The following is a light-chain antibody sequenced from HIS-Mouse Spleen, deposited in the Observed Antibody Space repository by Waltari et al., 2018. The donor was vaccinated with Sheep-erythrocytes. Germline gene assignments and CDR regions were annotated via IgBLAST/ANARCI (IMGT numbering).Light chain of an antibody. CDR3: CSYAGSSTPWV. CDR1: SSEVGSYNL. CDR2: EGS. Sequence: QSALTQPASVSGSPGQSITIPCTGTSSEVGSYNLVSWYQHHPGKAPKLMIYEGSKRPSGVSNRFSGSKSGNTASLTISGLQAEDEADYYCCSYAGSSTPWVFGGGTKLTVL. J-gene: IGLJ3*02. V-gene: IGLV2-23*01.